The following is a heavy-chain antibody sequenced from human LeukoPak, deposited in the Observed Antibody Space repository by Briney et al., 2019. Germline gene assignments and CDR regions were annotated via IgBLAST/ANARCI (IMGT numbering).Heavy chain of an antibody. J-gene: IGHJ6*02. D-gene: IGHD5-24*01. CDR2: IIPIFGIA. V-gene: IGHV1-69*04. CDR3: ARAQMATYYYGMDV. Sequence: SVKVSCKASGGTFSSYAISWVRQAPGQGLEWMGRIIPIFGIANYAQRFQGRVTITADKSTSTAYMELSSLRSEDTAVYYCARAQMATYYYGMDVWGQGTTVTVSS. CDR1: GGTFSSYA.